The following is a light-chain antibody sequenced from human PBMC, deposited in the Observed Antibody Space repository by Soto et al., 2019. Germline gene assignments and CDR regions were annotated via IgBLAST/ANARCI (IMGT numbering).Light chain of an antibody. Sequence: EIVLTQSPATLSLSPGERATLSCGASQTVSNNYLAWYQHRPGLAPRLLISATSRRATGIPDRFSGSGSGTDFTLTISRLEPEDFAVYYCQHYGSSRGTFGQGNKVEIK. CDR2: ATS. J-gene: IGKJ1*01. V-gene: IGKV3D-20*01. CDR1: QTVSNNY. CDR3: QHYGSSRGT.